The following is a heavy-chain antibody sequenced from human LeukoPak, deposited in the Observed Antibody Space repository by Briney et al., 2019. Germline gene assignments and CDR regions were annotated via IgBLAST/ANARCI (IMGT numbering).Heavy chain of an antibody. CDR3: ATYMNWVAGDV. CDR2: IKTDGSEK. CDR1: GFTFSESW. V-gene: IGHV3-7*01. Sequence: GGSLRLSCVASGFTFSESWMSWVRQAPGKGLEWVADIKTDGSEKDYVDSVKGRFTISRDNAKNSLYLQMDSLRGEDTAVYYCATYMNWVAGDVWGQGTTVSVSS. J-gene: IGHJ6*02. D-gene: IGHD7-27*01.